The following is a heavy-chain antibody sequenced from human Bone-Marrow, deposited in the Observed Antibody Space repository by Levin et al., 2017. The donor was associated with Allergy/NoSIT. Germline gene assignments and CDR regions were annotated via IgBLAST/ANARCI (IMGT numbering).Heavy chain of an antibody. CDR1: GGTFSSYA. CDR2: IIPILGIA. Sequence: ASVKVSCKASGGTFSSYAISWVRQAPGQGLEWMGRIIPILGIANYAQKFQGRVTITADKSTSTAYMELSSLRSEDTAVYYCARVNGSIAGNWFDPWGQGTLVTVSS. V-gene: IGHV1-69*04. J-gene: IGHJ5*02. CDR3: ARVNGSIAGNWFDP. D-gene: IGHD6-6*01.